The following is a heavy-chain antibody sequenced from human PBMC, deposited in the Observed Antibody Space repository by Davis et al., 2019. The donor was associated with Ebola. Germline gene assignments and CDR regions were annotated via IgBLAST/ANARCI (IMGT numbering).Heavy chain of an antibody. J-gene: IGHJ4*02. CDR2: IIPILGIA. V-gene: IGHV1-69*04. CDR3: AREVTVTTNYFDY. Sequence: AASVKVSCKASGDTFSSYAISWVRQAPGQGLEWMGRIIPILGIANYAQKFQGRVTITADKSTSTAYMELSSLRSEDTAVYYCAREVTVTTNYFDYWGQGTLVTVSS. D-gene: IGHD4-17*01. CDR1: GDTFSSYA.